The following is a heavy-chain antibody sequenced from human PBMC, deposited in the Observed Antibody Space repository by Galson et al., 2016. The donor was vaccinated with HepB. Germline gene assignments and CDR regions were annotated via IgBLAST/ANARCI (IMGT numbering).Heavy chain of an antibody. CDR3: ARNTGGVGPFDF. CDR1: GYSIRSGFY. V-gene: IGHV4-38-2*02. D-gene: IGHD1-14*01. J-gene: IGHJ3*01. Sequence: SETLSLTCTVSGYSIRSGFYWGWIRQPPGKGLEWIGIIYHSGGTYYNPSLKSRAIISVDTSKNQFSLRLSSVTAADTAIYFCARNTGGVGPFDFWGQGTMVTVFS. CDR2: IYHSGGT.